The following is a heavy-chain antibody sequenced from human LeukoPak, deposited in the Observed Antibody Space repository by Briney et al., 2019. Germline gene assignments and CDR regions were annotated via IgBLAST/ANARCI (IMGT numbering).Heavy chain of an antibody. CDR3: ARQVYCSGGSCHNWFDP. CDR2: IYYSGST. J-gene: IGHJ5*02. V-gene: IGHV4-39*01. Sequence: SETLSLTCTVSGASISSYYWSWIRQPPGKGLEWIGSIYYSGSTYYNPSLKSRVTISVDTSKNQFSLKLSSVTAADTAVYYCARQVYCSGGSCHNWFDPWGQGTLVTVSS. CDR1: GASISSYY. D-gene: IGHD2-15*01.